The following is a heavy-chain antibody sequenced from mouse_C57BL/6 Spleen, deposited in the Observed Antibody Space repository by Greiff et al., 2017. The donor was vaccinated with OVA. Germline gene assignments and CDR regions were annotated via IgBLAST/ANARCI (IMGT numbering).Heavy chain of an antibody. V-gene: IGHV5-4*01. D-gene: IGHD2-4*01. Sequence: EVQRVESGGGLVKPGGSLKLSCAASGFTFSSYAMSWVRQTPEKRLEWVATISDGGSYTYYPDNVKGRFTISRDNAKNNLYLQMSHLKSEDTAMYYCARAYYDYGYAMDYWGQGTSVTVSS. CDR2: ISDGGSYT. J-gene: IGHJ4*01. CDR1: GFTFSSYA. CDR3: ARAYYDYGYAMDY.